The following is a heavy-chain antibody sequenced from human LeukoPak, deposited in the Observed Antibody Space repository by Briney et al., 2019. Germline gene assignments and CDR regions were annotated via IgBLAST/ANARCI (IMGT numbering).Heavy chain of an antibody. J-gene: IGHJ4*02. CDR3: AAYEVFY. D-gene: IGHD3-16*01. Sequence: GGSLRLSCAASGFTFSNYGMHWVRQAPGKGLEWVAVIWFDGSNKYYADSVKGRFTISRDNSKNTLYLQMNSLRAEDTAVYYCAAYEVFYWGQGTLVTVSS. CDR1: GFTFSNYG. CDR2: IWFDGSNK. V-gene: IGHV3-33*03.